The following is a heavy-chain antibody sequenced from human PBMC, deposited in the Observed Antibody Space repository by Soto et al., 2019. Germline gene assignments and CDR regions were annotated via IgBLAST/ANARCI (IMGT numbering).Heavy chain of an antibody. CDR1: GYSFTSYG. CDR2: ISAYNGNT. Sequence: ASVKVSCKACGYSFTSYGISWVRQAPGQGLEWMGWISAYNGNTNYAQKLQGRVTMTTDTSTSTAYMELRSLRSDDTAVYYCARVAVAGYFDYWGQGTLVTVSS. CDR3: ARVAVAGYFDY. D-gene: IGHD6-19*01. J-gene: IGHJ4*02. V-gene: IGHV1-18*01.